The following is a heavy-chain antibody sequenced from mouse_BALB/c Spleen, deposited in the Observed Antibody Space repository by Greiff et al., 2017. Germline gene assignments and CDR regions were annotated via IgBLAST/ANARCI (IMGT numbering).Heavy chain of an antibody. CDR1: GFNIKDTY. V-gene: IGHV14-3*02. Sequence: VQLQQSGAELVKPGASVKLSCTASGFNIKDTYMHWVKQRPEQGLEWIGRIDPANGNTKYDPKFQGKATITADTSSNTAYLQLSSLTSEDTAVYYCAGWGRLGWFAYWGQGTLVTVSA. CDR2: IDPANGNT. J-gene: IGHJ3*01. CDR3: AGWGRLGWFAY.